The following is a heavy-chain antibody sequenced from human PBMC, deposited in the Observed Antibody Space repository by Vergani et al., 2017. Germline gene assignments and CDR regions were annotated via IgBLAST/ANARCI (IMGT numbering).Heavy chain of an antibody. Sequence: QVQLVESGGGVVQPGTSLRLSCVVSGFALNRHAMYWVRQAPGKGLEWVVGISFDGTNEYYPDLVKGRFTISRDIAKNTLYLQVRSLRLEDPGVYHCVRDRGLCAGGRCYTEAWDYWGQGTPVTVSS. V-gene: IGHV3-30-3*01. CDR3: VRDRGLCAGGRCYTEAWDY. J-gene: IGHJ4*02. D-gene: IGHD2-2*02. CDR2: ISFDGTNE. CDR1: GFALNRHA.